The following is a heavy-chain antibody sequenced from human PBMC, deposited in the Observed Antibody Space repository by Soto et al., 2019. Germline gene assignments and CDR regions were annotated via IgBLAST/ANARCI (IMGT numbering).Heavy chain of an antibody. D-gene: IGHD1-26*01. Sequence: PGGSLRLSCAASGFNFSTYYMGWVRQAPGKGLEWVANIAEDGSKKDYADSVEGRFTVSRDNADNSLHLQMHSLRVEDTALYYCVRGGAALPHWGQGAWVTVSS. CDR1: GFNFSTYY. CDR2: IAEDGSKK. J-gene: IGHJ4*02. V-gene: IGHV3-7*01. CDR3: VRGGAALPH.